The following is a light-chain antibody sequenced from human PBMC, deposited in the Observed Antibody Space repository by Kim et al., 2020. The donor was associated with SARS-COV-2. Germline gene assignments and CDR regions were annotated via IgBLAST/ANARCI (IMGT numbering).Light chain of an antibody. CDR2: QDS. V-gene: IGLV3-1*01. Sequence: ESPRQTACISYSEVKLGDKYACWYQQKPDQSPVLVLYQDSKRPSGIPERFSGSNSGNTATLTISGTQAMDEADYYCQAWDSSTAVFGGGTQLTVL. J-gene: IGLJ2*01. CDR3: QAWDSSTAV. CDR1: KLGDKY.